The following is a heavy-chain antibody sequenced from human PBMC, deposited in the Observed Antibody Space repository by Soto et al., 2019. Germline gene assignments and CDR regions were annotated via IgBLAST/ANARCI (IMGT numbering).Heavy chain of an antibody. Sequence: PGESLKISCNGSGYSFTSYWISWVRQMPGKGLEWMGRIDPSDSYTNYSPSFQGHVTISADKSISTAYLQWSSLKASDTAMYYCARAPNIVVVPAIPYGMDVWGQGTTVTVSS. V-gene: IGHV5-10-1*01. CDR2: IDPSDSYT. D-gene: IGHD2-2*01. J-gene: IGHJ6*02. CDR3: ARAPNIVVVPAIPYGMDV. CDR1: GYSFTSYW.